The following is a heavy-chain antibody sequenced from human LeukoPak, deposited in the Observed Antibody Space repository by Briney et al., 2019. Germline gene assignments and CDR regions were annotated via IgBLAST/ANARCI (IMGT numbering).Heavy chain of an antibody. V-gene: IGHV4-39*01. J-gene: IGHJ4*02. D-gene: IGHD4-11*01. CDR2: IYYSGST. CDR1: GGSISSSSYY. CDR3: ARGGYSRPDY. Sequence: PSETLSLTCTVPGGSISSSSYYWGWIRQPPGKGLEWIGSIYYSGSTYYNPSLKSRVTISVDTSKNQFSLKLSSVTAADTAVYYCARGGYSRPDYWGQGTLVTVSS.